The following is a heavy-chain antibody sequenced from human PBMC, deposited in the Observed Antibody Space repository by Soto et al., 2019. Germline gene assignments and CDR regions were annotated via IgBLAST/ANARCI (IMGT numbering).Heavy chain of an antibody. CDR2: ISASGGST. Sequence: GGSLRLSCAASGFTFSTFAMSWVRQAPGKGLEWVSAISASGGSTYYADSVKGRFTISRDNSNNTLYLQMNSLRVEDTAVYYCAKDPRVSFDPWGQGTLVTVSS. J-gene: IGHJ5*02. CDR3: AKDPRVSFDP. V-gene: IGHV3-23*01. CDR1: GFTFSTFA.